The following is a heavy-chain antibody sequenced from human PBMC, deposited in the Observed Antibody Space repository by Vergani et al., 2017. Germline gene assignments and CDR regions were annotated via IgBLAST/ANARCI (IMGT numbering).Heavy chain of an antibody. J-gene: IGHJ5*02. D-gene: IGHD1-26*01. CDR3: ARATSPPGRIDP. V-gene: IGHV4-34*01. CDR2: INHSGST. CDR1: GGSFSGYY. Sequence: QVQLQQWGAGLLKPSETLSLTCAVYGGSFSGYYWSWIRQPPGKGLEWIGEINHSGSTNYNPSLKSRVTLSVDTSKKQFSLKLSSVTAADTAVYYCARATSPPGRIDPWGQGTLVTVSS.